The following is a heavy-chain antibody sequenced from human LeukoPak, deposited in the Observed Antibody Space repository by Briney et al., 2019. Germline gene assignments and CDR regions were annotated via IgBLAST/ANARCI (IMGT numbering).Heavy chain of an antibody. CDR3: AREFRSGSWDYYYMDV. V-gene: IGHV3-66*01. Sequence: PGGSLRLSCAASGFTVSSNYMRWVRQAPGKGLEWVSVIYSCANTYYADSVKGRFTISRDNSKNTLYLQMNSLRAEDTAVYYCAREFRSGSWDYYYMDVWGKGTTVTISS. CDR1: GFTVSSNY. D-gene: IGHD3-10*01. J-gene: IGHJ6*03. CDR2: IYSCANT.